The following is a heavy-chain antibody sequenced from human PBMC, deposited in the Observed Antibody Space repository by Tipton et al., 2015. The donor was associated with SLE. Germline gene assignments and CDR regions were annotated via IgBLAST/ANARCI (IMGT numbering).Heavy chain of an antibody. J-gene: IGHJ4*02. D-gene: IGHD4-23*01. Sequence: PGASVKVSCKASGFTFSSYWMHWVRQAPGKGLVWVSRINSDGSSTSYADSVKGRFTISRDNAKNTLYLQMNSLRAEDTAVYYCAKAPSGGPRSYFDYWGQGTLVTVSS. CDR2: INSDGSST. CDR3: AKAPSGGPRSYFDY. CDR1: GFTFSSYW. V-gene: IGHV3-74*01.